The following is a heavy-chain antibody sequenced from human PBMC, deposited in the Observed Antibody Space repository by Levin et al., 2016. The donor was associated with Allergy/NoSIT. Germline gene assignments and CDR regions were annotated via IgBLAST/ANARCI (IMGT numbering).Heavy chain of an antibody. V-gene: IGHV3-66*01. CDR1: GFTVSSNH. J-gene: IGHJ5*02. Sequence: GESLKISCAASGFTVSSNHMTWVRQAPGKGLEWVSSIYSGGSTYYADSVKGRFTISRDTSKNMVFLQMNSLRAEDTAVYYCASGSGTYLSINFDHWGQGTLVTVSS. D-gene: IGHD3-10*01. CDR2: IYSGGST. CDR3: ASGSGTYLSINFDH.